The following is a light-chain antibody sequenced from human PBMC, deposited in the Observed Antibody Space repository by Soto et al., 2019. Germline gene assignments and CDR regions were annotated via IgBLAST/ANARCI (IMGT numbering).Light chain of an antibody. V-gene: IGKV3-15*01. CDR2: GAS. CDR1: QSVSSN. J-gene: IGKJ1*01. CDR3: QQYNNWPPWA. Sequence: EIVMTQSPATLSVSPGERATLSCRASQSVSSNLAWYQQKPGQAPRLLIYGASTRATGIPARFSGSGSGTEFTLTISSLQSKDFAVYDCQQYNNWPPWAFGQGAKVDIK.